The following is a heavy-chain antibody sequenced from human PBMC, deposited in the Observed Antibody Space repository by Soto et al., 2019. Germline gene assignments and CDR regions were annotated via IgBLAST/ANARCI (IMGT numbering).Heavy chain of an antibody. CDR2: ISGAGGST. V-gene: IGHV3-23*01. D-gene: IGHD6-6*01. J-gene: IGHJ2*01. CDR3: AKGRPPFDL. CDR1: QFTFSYYA. Sequence: EVQLLEYGGGLVQPGGSLRLSCAASQFTFSYYAMGWVRQAPGKGLEWVSLISGAGGSTNYAVSVKGRFAISRDNSENTLYLQMNSMSAEDTAVDYCAKGRPPFDLWGRGTLVIVSS.